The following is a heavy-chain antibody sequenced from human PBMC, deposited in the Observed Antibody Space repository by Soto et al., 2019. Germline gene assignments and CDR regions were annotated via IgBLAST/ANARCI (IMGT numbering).Heavy chain of an antibody. J-gene: IGHJ4*02. CDR3: ARATDGYDFWSGYPDY. Sequence: GGSLRLSCAASGFTFSSYSMNWVRQAPGKGLEWVSYISSSSSTIYYADSVKGRFTISRDNAKNSLYLQMNSLRDEDTAVYYCARATDGYDFWSGYPDYWGQGTLVTVSS. CDR2: ISSSSSTI. V-gene: IGHV3-48*02. D-gene: IGHD3-3*01. CDR1: GFTFSSYS.